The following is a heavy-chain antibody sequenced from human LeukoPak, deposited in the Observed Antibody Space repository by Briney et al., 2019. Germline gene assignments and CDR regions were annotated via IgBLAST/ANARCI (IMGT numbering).Heavy chain of an antibody. V-gene: IGHV3-53*01. J-gene: IGHJ4*02. CDR3: ARESGDYDEYYFDY. D-gene: IGHD4-17*01. CDR2: IYSGGST. Sequence: GGSLRLSCAASGFTVSSNYMSWVRQAPGKGLEWVSAIYSGGSTYYADSVKGRFTISRDNSKNTLYLQMNSLRAEDTAVYYCARESGDYDEYYFDYWGQGTLVTVSS. CDR1: GFTVSSNY.